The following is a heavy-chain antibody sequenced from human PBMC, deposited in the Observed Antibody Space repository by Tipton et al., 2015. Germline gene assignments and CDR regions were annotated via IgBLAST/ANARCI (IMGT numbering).Heavy chain of an antibody. V-gene: IGHV1-2*02. CDR3: ARGGRRAITDY. Sequence: QSGAEVKKPGASVKVSCKASGYTFTNYYIHWVRQAPGQGLEWMGWINPNTGVTSHAQKFKGRFTMTRVTSISTAYMDLSRLRPDDTAGYYCARGGRRAITDYWGQGTLVTVS. CDR2: INPNTGVT. CDR1: GYTFTNYY. J-gene: IGHJ4*02. D-gene: IGHD1-26*01.